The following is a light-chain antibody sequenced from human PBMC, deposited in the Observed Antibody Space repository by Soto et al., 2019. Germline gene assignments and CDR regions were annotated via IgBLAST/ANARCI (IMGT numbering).Light chain of an antibody. CDR1: QAMSTY. V-gene: IGKV1-9*01. CDR2: SAS. J-gene: IGKJ4*01. Sequence: DIQLTQSPSFLSASVGDTVTITCRASQAMSTYLAWYQQKPGKVPKLLIRSASTLQSGVPPRFSGGRSGTEFTLTISTLQPDDSGIYYCQQLNGYRLAFGGGTHVEIK. CDR3: QQLNGYRLA.